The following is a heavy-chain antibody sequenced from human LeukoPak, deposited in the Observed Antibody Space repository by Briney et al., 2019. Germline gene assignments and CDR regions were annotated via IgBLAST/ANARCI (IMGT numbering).Heavy chain of an antibody. CDR2: IIPIFGIA. D-gene: IGHD2-2*01. J-gene: IGHJ6*02. CDR3: ARDPNIVVVPAATDYYYGMDV. V-gene: IGHV1-69*04. Sequence: SVKVSCKASGGTFSSYAISWVRQAPGQGLEWMGRIIPIFGIANYAQKFQGRVTITADKSTSTAYMELSSLRSEDTAVYYCARDPNIVVVPAATDYYYGMDVWGQGATVTVSS. CDR1: GGTFSSYA.